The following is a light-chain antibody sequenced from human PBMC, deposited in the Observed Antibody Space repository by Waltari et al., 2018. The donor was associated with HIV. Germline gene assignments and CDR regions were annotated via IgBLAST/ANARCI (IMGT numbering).Light chain of an antibody. CDR3: QQYYSTPNT. CDR2: WAS. J-gene: IGKJ3*01. Sequence: DIVMTQSPDSLAVSLGERATINCKSSQSVLHSSNNKNYLAWYQHKPGQPPKLLIYWASTRESGVPDRFSGSGSGTDFTLTISSLQAEDVAVYYCQQYYSTPNTFGPGTKVDIK. V-gene: IGKV4-1*01. CDR1: QSVLHSSNNKNY.